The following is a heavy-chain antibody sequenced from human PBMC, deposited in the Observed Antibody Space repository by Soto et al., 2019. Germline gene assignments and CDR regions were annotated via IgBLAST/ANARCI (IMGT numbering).Heavy chain of an antibody. Sequence: ASVKVSCKASGYTFTSYDINWVRQATGQGLEWMGWMNPNSGNTGYAQKFQGRVTVTRNTSISTAYMELSSLRSEDTAVYYCARGGVPAAMGYYYYYGMDVCGQGTTLTVYS. CDR2: MNPNSGNT. D-gene: IGHD2-2*01. CDR1: GYTFTSYD. J-gene: IGHJ6*02. V-gene: IGHV1-8*01. CDR3: ARGGVPAAMGYYYYYGMDV.